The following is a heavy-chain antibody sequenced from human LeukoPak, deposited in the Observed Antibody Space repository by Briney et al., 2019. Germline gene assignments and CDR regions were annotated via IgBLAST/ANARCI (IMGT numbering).Heavy chain of an antibody. D-gene: IGHD6-19*01. J-gene: IGHJ4*02. Sequence: PGGSLRLSCAASGFTFSSYAMSWVRQAPGKGLEWVSAISGSGGSTYYADSVKGRFTISRDNSKNTLYLQMNSRRAEDTAVYYCAKGGSGWKGLFDYWGQGTLVTVSS. CDR3: AKGGSGWKGLFDY. CDR2: ISGSGGST. CDR1: GFTFSSYA. V-gene: IGHV3-23*01.